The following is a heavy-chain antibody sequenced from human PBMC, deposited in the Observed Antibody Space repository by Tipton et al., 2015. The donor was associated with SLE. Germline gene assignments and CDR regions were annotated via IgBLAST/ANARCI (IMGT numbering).Heavy chain of an antibody. D-gene: IGHD6-6*01. CDR1: GGSFSGYY. Sequence: TLSLTCAVYGGSFSGYYWSWIRQPPGKGLEWIGEINHSGSTNYNPSLKSRVTISVDTSKNQFSLKLSSVTAADTAVYYCARQLSEYSSSSPWFDPWGQGTLVTVSS. CDR2: INHSGST. V-gene: IGHV4-34*01. CDR3: ARQLSEYSSSSPWFDP. J-gene: IGHJ5*02.